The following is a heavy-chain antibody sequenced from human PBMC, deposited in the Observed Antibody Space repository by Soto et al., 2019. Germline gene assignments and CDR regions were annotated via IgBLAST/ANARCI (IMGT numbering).Heavy chain of an antibody. J-gene: IGHJ6*02. CDR3: ARGGDYYYGLDV. V-gene: IGHV1-18*01. CDR1: GYTFTSYG. D-gene: IGHD3-16*01. Sequence: RASVKVSCKASGYTFTSYGVSWVRQAPGQGLEWMGWISAFNGQTNYIQKVQGRVTLTTEASTSTAYMELRSPRSDDTAVYYCARGGDYYYGLDVWGQGTTVTVSS. CDR2: ISAFNGQT.